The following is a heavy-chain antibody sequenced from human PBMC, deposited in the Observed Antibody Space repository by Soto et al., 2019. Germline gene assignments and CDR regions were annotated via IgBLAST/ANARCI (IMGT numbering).Heavy chain of an antibody. J-gene: IGHJ6*02. CDR2: IIPIFGTA. CDR3: ARADGIAAAALYYYYYGMDV. CDR1: GGTFSSYA. D-gene: IGHD6-13*01. V-gene: IGHV1-69*13. Sequence: SVKVSSKASGGTFSSYAISGVRQAPGQGLEWMGGIIPIFGTANYAQKFQGRVTITADESTSTAYMELSSLRSEDTAVYYCARADGIAAAALYYYYYGMDVWGQGTTVTVSS.